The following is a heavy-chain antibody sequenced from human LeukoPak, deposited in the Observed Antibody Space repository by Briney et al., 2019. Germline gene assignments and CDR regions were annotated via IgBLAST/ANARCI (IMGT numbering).Heavy chain of an antibody. CDR3: ARDYYYYMDV. CDR2: INSDGSST. V-gene: IGHV3-74*01. J-gene: IGHJ6*03. CDR1: GFTFSSYW. Sequence: PRGSLRLSCAVSGFTFSSYWMHWVRQAPGKGLVWVACINSDGSSTSYADSVKGRFTISRDNAKNTLYLQMNSLRAEDTAVYYCARDYYYYMDVWGKGTTVTVSS.